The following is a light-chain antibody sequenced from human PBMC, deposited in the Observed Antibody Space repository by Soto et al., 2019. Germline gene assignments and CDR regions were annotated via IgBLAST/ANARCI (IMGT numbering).Light chain of an antibody. Sequence: QSVLTQPPSVSGAPGQRVTISCTGSSSNIGATYDVQWYQQLPGTAPKLLIYGNSNRPSGVPDRFSGSKSGTSASLAITGLQADDEADYYCQLYDSSLSAHYVFGTGTKVTVL. CDR2: GNS. CDR3: QLYDSSLSAHYV. V-gene: IGLV1-40*01. J-gene: IGLJ1*01. CDR1: SSNIGATYD.